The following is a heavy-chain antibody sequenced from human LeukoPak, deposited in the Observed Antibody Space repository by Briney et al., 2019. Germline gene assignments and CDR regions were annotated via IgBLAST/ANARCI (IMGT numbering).Heavy chain of an antibody. CDR3: ARGIAAAGYYMDV. CDR2: IYYSGST. D-gene: IGHD6-13*01. V-gene: IGHV4-59*01. J-gene: IGHJ6*03. CDR1: GGSISSYY. Sequence: SETLSLTCTVSGGSISSYYWSWIRQPPGKGLEWIGYIYYSGSTNCNPSLKSRVTISVDTSKNQFSLKLSSVTAADTAVYYCARGIAAAGYYMDVWGKGTTVTVSS.